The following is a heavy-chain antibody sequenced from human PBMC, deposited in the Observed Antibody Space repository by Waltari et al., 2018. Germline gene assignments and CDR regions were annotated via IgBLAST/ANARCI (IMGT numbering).Heavy chain of an antibody. CDR3: ARARITMVRGVISYYGMDV. D-gene: IGHD3-10*01. CDR1: GGSFSGYY. Sequence: QVQLQQWGAGLLKPSETLSLTCAVYGGSFSGYYWSWIRQPPGTGLAWIGEINHSGRTNYNPSLKSRVTISVDTSKNQFSLKLSSVTAADTAVYYCARARITMVRGVISYYGMDVWGQGTTVTVSS. CDR2: INHSGRT. J-gene: IGHJ6*02. V-gene: IGHV4-34*01.